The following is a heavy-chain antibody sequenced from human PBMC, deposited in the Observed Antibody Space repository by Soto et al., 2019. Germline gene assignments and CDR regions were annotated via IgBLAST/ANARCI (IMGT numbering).Heavy chain of an antibody. D-gene: IGHD3-22*01. CDR3: ARDRTYYYDSSCYSDYPKAFDI. CDR1: GGTFSSYA. J-gene: IGHJ3*02. Sequence: QVQLVQSGAEVKKPGSSVKVSCKASGGTFSSYAISWVRQAPGQGLEWMGGIIPIFGTANYAQKFQGRVTITADESTGTAYMELSSLRSEDTAVYYCARDRTYYYDSSCYSDYPKAFDIWGQGTMVTVSS. V-gene: IGHV1-69*01. CDR2: IIPIFGTA.